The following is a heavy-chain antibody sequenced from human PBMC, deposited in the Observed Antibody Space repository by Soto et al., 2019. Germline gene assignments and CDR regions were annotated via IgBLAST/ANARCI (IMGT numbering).Heavy chain of an antibody. CDR3: ASRAGSGSYLDAFDI. J-gene: IGHJ3*02. V-gene: IGHV5-51*01. D-gene: IGHD1-26*01. CDR2: IYPGDSDT. Sequence: GESLKISCKGSGYSFTSYWIGWVRQMPGKVLEWMGIIYPGDSDTRYSPSFQGQVTISADKSISTAYLQWSSLKASDTAMYYCASRAGSGSYLDAFDIWGQGTMVTVSS. CDR1: GYSFTSYW.